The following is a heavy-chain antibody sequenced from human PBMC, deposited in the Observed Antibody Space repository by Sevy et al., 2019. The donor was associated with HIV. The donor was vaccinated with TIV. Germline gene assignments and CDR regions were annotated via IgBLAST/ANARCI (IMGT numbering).Heavy chain of an antibody. Sequence: GGSLRLSCAASGFTFSSYAMHWVRQAPGKGLEWVAVISYDGSNKYYADSVKGRFTISRSNSKNTLYLQMNSLRAEDTAVYYCARDIAAAGIFRYYYGMDVWGQGTTVTVSS. V-gene: IGHV3-30*04. CDR3: ARDIAAAGIFRYYYGMDV. J-gene: IGHJ6*02. D-gene: IGHD6-13*01. CDR1: GFTFSSYA. CDR2: ISYDGSNK.